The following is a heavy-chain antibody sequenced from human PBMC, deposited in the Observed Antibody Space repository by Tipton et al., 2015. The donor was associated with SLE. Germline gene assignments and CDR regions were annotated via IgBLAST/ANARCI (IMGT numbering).Heavy chain of an antibody. CDR1: GGSFSDYY. J-gene: IGHJ6*02. CDR2: INHSGST. CDR3: ARAGAHGMDV. Sequence: TLSLTCAVYGGSFSDYYWSWIRQPPGKGLEWIGEINHSGSTNYNPSLKSRVTISVDTSKNQFSLKLSSVTAADTAVYYCARAGAHGMDVWGQGTTVTVSS. D-gene: IGHD3-10*01. V-gene: IGHV4-34*01.